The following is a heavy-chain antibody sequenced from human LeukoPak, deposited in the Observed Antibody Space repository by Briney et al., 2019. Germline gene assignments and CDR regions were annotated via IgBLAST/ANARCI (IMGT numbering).Heavy chain of an antibody. V-gene: IGHV1-2*02. D-gene: IGHD1-26*01. Sequence: ASAKVSCKASGYTFTGYYIHWVRQAPGQGLEWMGWINPSSGGTNYAQKFQGRVAMTTDTSITTANMELSRLRSDDTAMYYCARGAVSGSLFSDYWGRGTLVTVSS. CDR3: ARGAVSGSLFSDY. CDR1: GYTFTGYY. J-gene: IGHJ4*02. CDR2: INPSSGGT.